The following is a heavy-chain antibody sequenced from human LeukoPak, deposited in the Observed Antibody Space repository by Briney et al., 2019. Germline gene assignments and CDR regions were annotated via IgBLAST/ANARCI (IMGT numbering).Heavy chain of an antibody. CDR2: IYYSGST. D-gene: IGHD3-10*01. Sequence: NASETLSLTCTVSGGSISSSSYYWGWVRQPPGKGLEWIGSIYYSGSTYYNPSLKSRVTISVDTSKNQFSLKLSSVTAADTAVYYCARVGRFTMVRGALGAFDIWGQGTMVTVSS. V-gene: IGHV4-39*01. CDR1: GGSISSSSYY. CDR3: ARVGRFTMVRGALGAFDI. J-gene: IGHJ3*02.